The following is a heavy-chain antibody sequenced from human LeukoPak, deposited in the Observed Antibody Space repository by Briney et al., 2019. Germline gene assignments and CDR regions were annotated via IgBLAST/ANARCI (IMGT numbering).Heavy chain of an antibody. V-gene: IGHV1-18*01. CDR2: ISGYNGNI. J-gene: IGHJ3*01. D-gene: IGHD1-26*01. CDR3: ARDGTMGGSALV. Sequence: ASVKVSCKTASYTLNNYGISWVRQAPGQGLEWMGWISGYNGNINYAQKFQGRVIMTTDTSTSTAYMELRSLRSDDTAVYYCARDGTMGGSALVWGQGTMVTVSS. CDR1: SYTLNNYG.